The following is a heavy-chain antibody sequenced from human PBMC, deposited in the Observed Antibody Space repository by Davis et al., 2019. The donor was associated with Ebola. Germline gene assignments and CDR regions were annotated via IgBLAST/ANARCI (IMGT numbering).Heavy chain of an antibody. Sequence: GSLRLSCTVSGGSISSYYWSWIRQPPGKGLEWIGYIYYSGSTNYNPSLKSRVTISVDTSKNQFSLKLSSMTAADTAVYYCARLQAYYFDYWGQGTLVTVSS. D-gene: IGHD1-1*01. CDR2: IYYSGST. CDR1: GGSISSYY. J-gene: IGHJ4*02. CDR3: ARLQAYYFDY. V-gene: IGHV4-59*08.